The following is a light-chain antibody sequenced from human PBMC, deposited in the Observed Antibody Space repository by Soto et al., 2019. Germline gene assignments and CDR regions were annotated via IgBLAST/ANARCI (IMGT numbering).Light chain of an antibody. CDR2: DAF. CDR1: HDIINY. J-gene: IGKJ4*01. V-gene: IGKV1-33*01. Sequence: DIQMTQSPSSLSASVGDRVTITCHASHDIINYLNWFHQKPGEAPKLLIFDAFKLETGVPSRFSGSGSGTDFTLTISSLQPEDIATYYCQQYDNLPVTFGGGTKVEIK. CDR3: QQYDNLPVT.